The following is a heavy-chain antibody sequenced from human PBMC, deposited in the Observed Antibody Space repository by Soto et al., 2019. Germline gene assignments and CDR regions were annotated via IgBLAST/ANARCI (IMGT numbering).Heavy chain of an antibody. V-gene: IGHV4-59*01. CDR1: GGSISSYY. CDR2: IYYSGST. J-gene: IGHJ6*03. D-gene: IGHD3-16*02. CDR3: ARGVSYDYIWGSYRYYYYMDV. Sequence: SETLSLTCTVSGGSISSYYLSWIRQPPGKGLEWIGYIYYSGSTNYNPSLKSRVTISVDTSKNQFSLKLSSVTAADTAVYYCARGVSYDYIWGSYRYYYYMDVWGKGTTVTVSS.